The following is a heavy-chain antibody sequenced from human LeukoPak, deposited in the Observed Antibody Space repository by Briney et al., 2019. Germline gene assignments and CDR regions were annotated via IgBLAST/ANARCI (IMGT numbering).Heavy chain of an antibody. J-gene: IGHJ4*02. CDR2: TYYRSKWQS. CDR3: ARENTMVRGVINPLDY. D-gene: IGHD3-10*01. CDR1: GDSVSSSSAA. Sequence: SQTLSLTCAISGDSVSSSSAAWTWIRQSPSRGLEWLGRTYYRSKWQSDYAISVRSRIIINPDTLKNQFSLQLSSVTPEDTAVYYCARENTMVRGVINPLDYWGQGTLVTVSS. V-gene: IGHV6-1*01.